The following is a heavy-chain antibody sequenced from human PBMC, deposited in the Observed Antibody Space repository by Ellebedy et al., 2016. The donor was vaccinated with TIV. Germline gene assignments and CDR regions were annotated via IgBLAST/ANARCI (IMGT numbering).Heavy chain of an antibody. Sequence: AASVKVSCKASEDTFSNYEINCVRQAFGQGLEWFVSIKPKSGHTGYAQELQGRLTMTRNTSISTAYMELSSLKSEDTARYYCATQGATVFDYWGQGSLVTVSS. CDR1: EDTFSNYE. J-gene: IGHJ4*02. CDR2: IKPKSGHT. CDR3: ATQGATVFDY. D-gene: IGHD1-26*01. V-gene: IGHV1-8*01.